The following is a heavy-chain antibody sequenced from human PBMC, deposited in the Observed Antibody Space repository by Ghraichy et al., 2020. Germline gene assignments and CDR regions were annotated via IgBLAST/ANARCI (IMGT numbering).Heavy chain of an antibody. CDR3: ASDSTMVRGSSNYYYYGMDV. D-gene: IGHD3-10*01. J-gene: IGHJ6*02. CDR1: GGTFSSYA. CDR2: IIPIFGTA. Sequence: SVKVSCKASGGTFSSYAISWVRQAPGQGLEWMGGIIPIFGTANYAQKFQGRVTITADESTSTAYMELSSLRSEDPAVYYCASDSTMVRGSSNYYYYGMDVWGQGTTVTVSS. V-gene: IGHV1-69*13.